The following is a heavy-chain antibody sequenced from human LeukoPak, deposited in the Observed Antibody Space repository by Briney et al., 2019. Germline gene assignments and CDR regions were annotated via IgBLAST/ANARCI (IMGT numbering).Heavy chain of an antibody. CDR2: MNPNSGNT. J-gene: IGHJ4*02. CDR3: ARGECSSTSCYPGY. Sequence: GASVKVSCKASGYTFTGYYMHWVRQATGQGLEWMGWMNPNSGNTGYAQKFQGRVTITRNTSISTAYMELSSLRSEDTAVYYCARGECSSTSCYPGYWGQGTLVTVSS. CDR1: GYTFTGYY. V-gene: IGHV1-8*03. D-gene: IGHD2-2*01.